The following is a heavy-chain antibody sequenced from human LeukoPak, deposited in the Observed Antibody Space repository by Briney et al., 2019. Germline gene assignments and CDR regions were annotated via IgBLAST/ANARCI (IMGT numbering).Heavy chain of an antibody. CDR3: AKFKGHYGDSEYYFDY. Sequence: GGSLRLSCAASGFTFSRYSVNWVRQAPGKGLEWVSCITGGNDYIFYADSVRGRFTISRDNAKNSLYLQMNSLRAEDTAVYYCAKFKGHYGDSEYYFDYWGQGTLVTVSS. J-gene: IGHJ4*02. D-gene: IGHD3-10*01. V-gene: IGHV3-21*01. CDR2: ITGGNDYI. CDR1: GFTFSRYS.